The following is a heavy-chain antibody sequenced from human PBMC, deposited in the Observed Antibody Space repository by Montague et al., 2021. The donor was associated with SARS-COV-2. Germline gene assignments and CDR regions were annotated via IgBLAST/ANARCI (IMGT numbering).Heavy chain of an antibody. CDR2: MYTSGST. CDR3: ATETAVTMTVVIIPT. J-gene: IGHJ4*02. Sequence: TLSLTCSVSGASVTSGPYDWTWIRQLAGKPLEWIGRMYTSGSTFYNPSLQGRVTMSTDSSKNQFSLKLTSVTAADTAVYYCATETAVTMTVVIIPTWGQGTVVTVSS. D-gene: IGHD3-22*01. V-gene: IGHV4-61*02. CDR1: GASVTSGPYD.